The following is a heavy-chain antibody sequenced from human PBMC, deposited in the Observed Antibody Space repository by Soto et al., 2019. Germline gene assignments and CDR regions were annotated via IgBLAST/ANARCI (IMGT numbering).Heavy chain of an antibody. Sequence: SGGSLRLSCAASGFTFSDYYMSWIRQAPGKGLEWVSYISSSGSSTYYADSVKGRFTISRDNSKNTLFLQMSSLSAEDTALYYCAKHTSSSWRPLGDYRGQGTLVTVSS. D-gene: IGHD6-13*01. CDR2: ISSSGSST. J-gene: IGHJ4*02. CDR3: AKHTSSSWRPLGDY. CDR1: GFTFSDYY. V-gene: IGHV3-11*01.